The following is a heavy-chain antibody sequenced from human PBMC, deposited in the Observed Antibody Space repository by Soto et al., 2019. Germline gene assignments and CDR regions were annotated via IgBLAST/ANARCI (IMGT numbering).Heavy chain of an antibody. D-gene: IGHD6-13*01. CDR1: GFTFRSYA. CDR3: ARGSRSIAAAGTRNYYYYGMDV. V-gene: IGHV3-30-3*01. Sequence: WGSLRLSCAASGFTFRSYAMHWVREAPGNGLEWVAVIAYDGSNKYYADSVKGRFTISRDHCKNTLYQQMNSLRAEDTAAYYCARGSRSIAAAGTRNYYYYGMDVWGQGNTVTVSS. J-gene: IGHJ6*02. CDR2: IAYDGSNK.